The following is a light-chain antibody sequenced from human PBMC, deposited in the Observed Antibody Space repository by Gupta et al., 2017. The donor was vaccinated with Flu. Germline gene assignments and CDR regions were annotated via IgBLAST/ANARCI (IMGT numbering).Light chain of an antibody. Sequence: DIQMTQSPSTLSASVGDRVTITCRASQSVSTWLAWYQQKPGKAPKFLIFKASTLESGVPSRFSGSGSGTEFTLTITNLQPDDFATYYCQHDNSSPFTFGHGTTVDIK. V-gene: IGKV1-5*03. CDR3: QHDNSSPFT. CDR2: KAS. J-gene: IGKJ3*01. CDR1: QSVSTW.